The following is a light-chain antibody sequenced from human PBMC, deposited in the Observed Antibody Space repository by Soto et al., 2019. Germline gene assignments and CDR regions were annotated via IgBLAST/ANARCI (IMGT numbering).Light chain of an antibody. Sequence: DIVMTQSPDSLAVSLGERATINCKSSQSVLYSSNNKNYLAWYQQKPGQPPKLLIYCASTRESGVPDRFSGSGSGTDFTVTISSRHVEDVAVYFCLQYYSTPLTFGPGTKVDIK. CDR1: QSVLYSSNNKNY. J-gene: IGKJ3*01. CDR3: LQYYSTPLT. CDR2: CAS. V-gene: IGKV4-1*01.